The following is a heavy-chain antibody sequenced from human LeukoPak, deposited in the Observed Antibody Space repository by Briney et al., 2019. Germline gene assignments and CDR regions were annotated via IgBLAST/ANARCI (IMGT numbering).Heavy chain of an antibody. CDR1: GGFISSYY. V-gene: IGHV4-59*12. Sequence: SETLSLTCTVSGGFISSYYWSWIRQPPGKGLEWIGYIYCSGSTNYNPSLKSRVTISVDTSKNQFSLKLSSVTAADTAVYYCARDLTTLWFGELSRHDAFDIWGQGTMVTVSS. CDR2: IYCSGST. CDR3: ARDLTTLWFGELSRHDAFDI. J-gene: IGHJ3*02. D-gene: IGHD3-10*01.